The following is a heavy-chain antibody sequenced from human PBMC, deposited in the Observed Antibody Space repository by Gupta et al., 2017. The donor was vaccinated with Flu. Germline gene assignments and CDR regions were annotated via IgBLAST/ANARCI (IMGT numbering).Heavy chain of an antibody. Sequence: WIRQHPGEGLEWIGYIYFSGKTDYNPSLKSLVTITLDTSKTHFSLKLSSVTAADPAVYFCARGGYCSDTSCYADFYYYIDVWCKGTTVTVSS. CDR2: IYFSGKT. D-gene: IGHD2-2*01. CDR3: ARGGYCSDTSCYADFYYYIDV. V-gene: IGHV4-31*01. J-gene: IGHJ6*03.